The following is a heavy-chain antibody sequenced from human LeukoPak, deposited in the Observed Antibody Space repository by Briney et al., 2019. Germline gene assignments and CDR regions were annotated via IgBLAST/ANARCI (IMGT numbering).Heavy chain of an antibody. CDR1: GGSFSGYY. J-gene: IGHJ6*02. D-gene: IGHD6-13*01. V-gene: IGHV4-34*01. CDR3: ARGYFSSSGRGMDV. CDR2: INHSGST. Sequence: SETLSLTCAVYGGSFSGYYWSWIRQPPGKGLEWIGEINHSGSTNYNPSLKSRVTISVDTSKNQFSLKLSSVTAADTAVYYCARGYFSSSGRGMDVWGRGTTVTVSS.